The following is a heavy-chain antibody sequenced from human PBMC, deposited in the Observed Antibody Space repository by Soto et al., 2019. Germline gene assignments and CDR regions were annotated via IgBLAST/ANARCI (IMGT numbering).Heavy chain of an antibody. J-gene: IGHJ6*04. CDR1: GVKSISHG. D-gene: IGHD6-6*01. CDR2: IANDGTNK. V-gene: IGHV3-30*03. CDR3: ARPRRNFYYYFGMDV. Sequence: GVSLRVWCGAAGVKSISHGIRWVRQTPGKGLEWVAVIANDGTNKYYADSVKGRFTISRDQSKNTLYLQMNSLRREDTAVYYCARPRRNFYYYFGMDVWGNGATVTVSS.